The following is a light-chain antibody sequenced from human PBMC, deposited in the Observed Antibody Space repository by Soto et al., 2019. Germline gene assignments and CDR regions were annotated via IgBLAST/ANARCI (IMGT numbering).Light chain of an antibody. CDR2: GAS. V-gene: IGKV3-20*01. CDR3: QQYCSSST. J-gene: IGKJ5*01. Sequence: EIVLTQSPGTLSLSPGERASLSRRASQSVSSSYLVWYQQKPGQAPRLLIYGASSRATGIPDRFSGSGSGTDFTLTISRLEPEDFAVYYCQQYCSSSTFGQGTRLEI. CDR1: QSVSSSY.